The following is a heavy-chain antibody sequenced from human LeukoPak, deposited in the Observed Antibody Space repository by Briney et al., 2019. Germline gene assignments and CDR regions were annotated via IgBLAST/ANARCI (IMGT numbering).Heavy chain of an antibody. CDR3: ARGPATYYYYYYMDV. CDR1: GFTFSSYS. V-gene: IGHV3-21*01. Sequence: GGSLRLSCAASGFTFSSYSMNWVRQAPGKGLECVSCITGSSSYIYYADSVKGRFTVSRDNAKNSLYLQMNSLRAEDTAVYYCARGPATYYYYYYMDVWGKGTTVTVSS. J-gene: IGHJ6*03. CDR2: ITGSSSYI. D-gene: IGHD2-2*01.